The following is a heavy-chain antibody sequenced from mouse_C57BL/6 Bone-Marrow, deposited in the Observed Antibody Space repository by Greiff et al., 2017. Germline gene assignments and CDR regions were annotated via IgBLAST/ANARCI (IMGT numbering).Heavy chain of an antibody. CDR3: ARYYYDYFDY. CDR2: ISSGGSYT. J-gene: IGHJ2*01. D-gene: IGHD1-1*01. CDR1: GFTFSSYG. Sequence: EVKLMESGGDLVKPGGSLKLSCAASGFTFSSYGMSWVRQTPDKRLEWVATISSGGSYTYYPDSVKGRFTISRDNDKNTLYLQMSSLKSEDTAMYYCARYYYDYFDYWGQGTTLTVSS. V-gene: IGHV5-6*01.